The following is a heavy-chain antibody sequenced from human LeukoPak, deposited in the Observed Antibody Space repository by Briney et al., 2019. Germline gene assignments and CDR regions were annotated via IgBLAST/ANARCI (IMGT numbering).Heavy chain of an antibody. J-gene: IGHJ4*02. Sequence: GGSLRLSCAASGFTVSSNYMSWVRQAPGKGLEWVSVIYSGGSTYYADSVKGRFTISRDNSKNALYLQMNSLRAEDTAVYYCARVDPGYNYYFDYWGQGTLVTVSS. D-gene: IGHD1-1*01. CDR3: ARVDPGYNYYFDY. CDR2: IYSGGST. V-gene: IGHV3-66*01. CDR1: GFTVSSNY.